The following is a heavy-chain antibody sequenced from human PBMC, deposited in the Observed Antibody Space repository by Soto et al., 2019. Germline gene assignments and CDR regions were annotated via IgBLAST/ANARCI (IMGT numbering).Heavy chain of an antibody. J-gene: IGHJ6*02. V-gene: IGHV1-18*04. CDR2: ISAYNGNT. CDR1: GYTFTSYG. D-gene: IGHD6-13*01. CDR3: ARTGSSWTNYFYGMDV. Sequence: ASVKVSCKASGYTFTSYGISWVRQAPGQGLEWMGWISAYNGNTNYAQKLQGRVTMTTDTSTSTAYMELRSLRPDDTAVYYCARTGSSWTNYFYGMDVWGQGTTVTVSS.